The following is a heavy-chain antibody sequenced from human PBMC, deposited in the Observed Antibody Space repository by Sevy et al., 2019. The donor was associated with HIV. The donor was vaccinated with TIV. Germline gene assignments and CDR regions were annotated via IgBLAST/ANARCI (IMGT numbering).Heavy chain of an antibody. CDR1: GFTLSNYN. V-gene: IGHV3-48*01. Sequence: GGSLRLSCAASGFTLSNYNMNWVRQTPGKGLQWLSYISSSSNNIYYADSVKGRFTISRDNAKNSLYLQMNSLRAEDTDGYYCARTGQGYYFDYWGQGTLVTVSS. CDR3: ARTGQGYYFDY. J-gene: IGHJ4*02. CDR2: ISSSSNNI.